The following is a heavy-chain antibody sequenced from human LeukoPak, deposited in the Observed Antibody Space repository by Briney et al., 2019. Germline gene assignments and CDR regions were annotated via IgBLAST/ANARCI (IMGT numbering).Heavy chain of an antibody. CDR1: GFTFRGSA. CDR3: TRLIWGSYPFDY. J-gene: IGHJ4*02. CDR2: IRSKANSYAT. V-gene: IGHV3-73*01. D-gene: IGHD3-16*02. Sequence: GGSLRLSCAASGFTFRGSAMHWVRQASGKGLEWVGRIRSKANSYATAYAASVKGRFTISRDDSKNTAYLQMNSLKTEDTAVYYCTRLIWGSYPFDYWGQGTLVTVSS.